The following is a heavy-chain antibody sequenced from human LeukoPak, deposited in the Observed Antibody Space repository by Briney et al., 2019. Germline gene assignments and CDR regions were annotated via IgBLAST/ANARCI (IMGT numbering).Heavy chain of an antibody. CDR2: ISSSSSYI. Sequence: GGSLRLSCAASGFTFSSYSMNWVRQAPGKGLEWVSSISSSSSYIYYADSVKGRFTISRDNAKNSLYLQMNSLRAEDTAVYYCAPTIAARSFLDYWGQGTLVTVSS. CDR1: GFTFSSYS. D-gene: IGHD6-6*01. CDR3: APTIAARSFLDY. V-gene: IGHV3-21*01. J-gene: IGHJ4*02.